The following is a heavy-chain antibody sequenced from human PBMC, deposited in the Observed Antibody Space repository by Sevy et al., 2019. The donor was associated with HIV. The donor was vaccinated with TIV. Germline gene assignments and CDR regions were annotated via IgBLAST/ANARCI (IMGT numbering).Heavy chain of an antibody. CDR3: ARGIDSTGYYPFDY. CDR2: IGRSPDYT. J-gene: IGHJ4*02. V-gene: IGHV3-23*01. Sequence: GGSLRLSCAASGFTFSNYAMNWVRQAPGKGLEWVSAIGRSPDYTYYAGSVKGRFTISRDNSKSTLYLQMNSLRTEDTSVYYCARGIDSTGYYPFDYWGQGTLVTVSS. D-gene: IGHD3-22*01. CDR1: GFTFSNYA.